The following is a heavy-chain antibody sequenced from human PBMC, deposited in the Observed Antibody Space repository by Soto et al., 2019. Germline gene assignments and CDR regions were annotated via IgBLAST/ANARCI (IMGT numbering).Heavy chain of an antibody. J-gene: IGHJ4*02. CDR2: ISWDPNNI. D-gene: IGHD3-22*01. V-gene: IGHV3-9*01. CDR1: GFTFDDYS. CDR3: VKDGDTVGYYGLGYYFDY. Sequence: EVQLVESGGGSVQPGRSLRLSCAASGFTFDDYSMHWVRQAPGKGLEWVSGISWDPNNIGYANSVKGRFTISRDNAKNSLYLQMNSLRPEDTALYYCVKDGDTVGYYGLGYYFDYWGQGTLVTVSS.